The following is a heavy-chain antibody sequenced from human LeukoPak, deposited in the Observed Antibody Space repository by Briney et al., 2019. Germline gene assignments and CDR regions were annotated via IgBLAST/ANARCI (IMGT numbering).Heavy chain of an antibody. CDR1: GFTFSSYA. Sequence: RPGGSLRLSCAASGFTFSSYAMSWVRQAPGKGLEWVSAISGSGGGTYYADSVKGRFTISRDNSKNTLYLQMNSLRAEDTAVYYCAKDHCSSTSCPLDYWGQGTLVTVSS. CDR3: AKDHCSSTSCPLDY. D-gene: IGHD2-2*01. V-gene: IGHV3-23*01. CDR2: ISGSGGGT. J-gene: IGHJ4*02.